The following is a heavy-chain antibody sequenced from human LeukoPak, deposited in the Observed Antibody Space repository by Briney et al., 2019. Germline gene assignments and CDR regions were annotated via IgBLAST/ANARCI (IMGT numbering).Heavy chain of an antibody. J-gene: IGHJ5*02. V-gene: IGHV4-4*07. Sequence: SETLSLTCTVPGGSFSSYCWSWVRQPAGKGLEWIGRIYTSGSTNYNPSLKSRVTMSVGTSKNQFSVKLSSVTAADTAVYYCARVGREWERWWFDPWGGGALLSVSS. CDR1: GGSFSSYC. CDR3: ARVGREWERWWFDP. D-gene: IGHD1-26*01. CDR2: IYTSGST.